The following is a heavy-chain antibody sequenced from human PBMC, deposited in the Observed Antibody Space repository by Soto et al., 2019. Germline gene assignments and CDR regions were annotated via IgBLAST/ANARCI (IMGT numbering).Heavy chain of an antibody. V-gene: IGHV4-34*01. Sequence: QVQLQQWGAGLLKPSETLSLTCGVYGGSFSDYYWSWIRQPPGKGLEWIGEINHSGSTNYNPSLKSRVTISVYTSKNQFSLNLRSVTAADTAVYYCAREDPGYGSAYWGQGTLVTVSS. D-gene: IGHD3-10*01. CDR2: INHSGST. CDR3: AREDPGYGSAY. J-gene: IGHJ4*02. CDR1: GGSFSDYY.